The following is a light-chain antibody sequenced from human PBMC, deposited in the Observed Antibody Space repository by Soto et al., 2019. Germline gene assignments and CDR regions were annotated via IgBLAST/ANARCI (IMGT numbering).Light chain of an antibody. CDR1: SSNIGTNT. J-gene: IGLJ3*02. V-gene: IGLV1-44*01. Sequence: QSVLTQPPSTSGTPGQRVTISCSGSSSNIGTNTVILYQQVPGTAPKLLIYSNDQRPSGVPDRFSCSKSGTSVSLAISGLQSEDEADYVCAAWDARLNGVVFGGGTKLTVL. CDR2: SND. CDR3: AAWDARLNGVV.